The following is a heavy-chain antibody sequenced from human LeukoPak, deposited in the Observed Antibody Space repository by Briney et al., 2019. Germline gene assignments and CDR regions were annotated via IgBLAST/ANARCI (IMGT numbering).Heavy chain of an antibody. CDR3: ARDLRPNYGDLFDY. CDR2: IKQDGSEK. CDR1: GFTFSSYW. Sequence: PGGSLRLSCAASGFTFSSYWMSWVRQAPGKGLEWVANIKQDGSEKYYVDSVKDRFTISRDNAKNSLYLQMNSLRAEDTAVYYCARDLRPNYGDLFDYWGQGTLVTVSS. J-gene: IGHJ4*02. V-gene: IGHV3-7*01. D-gene: IGHD4-17*01.